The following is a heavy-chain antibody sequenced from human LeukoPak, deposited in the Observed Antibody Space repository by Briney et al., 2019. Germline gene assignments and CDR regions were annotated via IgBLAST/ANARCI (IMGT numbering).Heavy chain of an antibody. CDR2: ISSSSYK. J-gene: IGHJ4*02. D-gene: IGHD6-19*01. CDR1: GFNFSVYS. V-gene: IGHV3-21*06. CDR3: GRDMGRRGGRLLDHYSSGWFGIDY. Sequence: GGSLRLSCAVSGFNFSVYSFNWVRQAPGKGLEWVSFISSSSYKYYADSVKGRFAISRDNDKNSLFLVMDSLRAEDTAVYYCGRDMGRRGGRLLDHYSSGWFGIDYWGQGILVTVSS.